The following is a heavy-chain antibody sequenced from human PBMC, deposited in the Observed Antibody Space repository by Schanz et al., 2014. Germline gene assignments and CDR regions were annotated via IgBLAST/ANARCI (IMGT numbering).Heavy chain of an antibody. Sequence: VQLVESGGGVVQPGRSLRLSCAASGFIFSSYGLHWVRQAPGKGLEWVSSISSSSSYIYYADSVKGRFTISRDNAKNSLYLQMNSLRAEDTAVYYCARDRGYCSGGSCLTFDYWGQGTLVTVSS. D-gene: IGHD2-15*01. J-gene: IGHJ4*02. V-gene: IGHV3-21*01. CDR3: ARDRGYCSGGSCLTFDY. CDR2: ISSSSSYI. CDR1: GFIFSSYG.